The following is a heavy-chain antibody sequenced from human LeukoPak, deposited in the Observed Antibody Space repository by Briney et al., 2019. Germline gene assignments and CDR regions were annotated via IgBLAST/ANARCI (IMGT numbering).Heavy chain of an antibody. J-gene: IGHJ4*02. Sequence: GGSLRLSCAASGFTVNVNYMSWVRQAPGKGLEWVSVIYSGGRTYYADSVKGRFTISRDNSKNTLYLQMNSLRAEDTAVYYCAREGPNYLEYWGQGTLVTVSS. CDR2: IYSGGRT. CDR1: GFTVNVNY. V-gene: IGHV3-53*01. CDR3: AREGPNYLEY.